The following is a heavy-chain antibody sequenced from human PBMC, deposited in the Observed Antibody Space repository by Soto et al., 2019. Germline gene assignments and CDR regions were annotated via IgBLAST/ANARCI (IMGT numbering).Heavy chain of an antibody. CDR2: ISSGGYTI. CDR1: GFIFSDYY. J-gene: IGHJ4*01. V-gene: IGHV3-11*01. D-gene: IGHD6-6*01. CDR3: ARAQYSSSSVFDY. Sequence: GGSLRLSCAASGFIFSDYYMSWFRQAPGKGLEWLSYISSGGYTIYYADSVKGRFTISRDNAKNSLYLQMNSLGADDTAVYFCARAQYSSSSVFDYWGQEPWSPSPQ.